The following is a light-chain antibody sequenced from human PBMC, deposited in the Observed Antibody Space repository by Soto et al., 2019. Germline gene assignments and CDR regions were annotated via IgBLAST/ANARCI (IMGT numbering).Light chain of an antibody. CDR1: QFVSRR. J-gene: IGKJ1*01. CDR2: DTS. Sequence: EMVVTQSPATLSASPGERVTLSCSASQFVSRRLAWYQQRLGQVPRLLIYDTSTGTPGISARDCGSGSGTEFTLTISGQQSEDFAVYYSQDYIHWPPWRVGPGPTVDIK. V-gene: IGKV3-15*01. CDR3: QDYIHWPPWR.